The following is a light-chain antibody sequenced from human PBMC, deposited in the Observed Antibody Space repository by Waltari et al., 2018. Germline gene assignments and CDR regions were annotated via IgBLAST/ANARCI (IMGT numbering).Light chain of an antibody. V-gene: IGLV2-14*03. CDR2: NVN. CDR1: SSDIGAYNY. Sequence: QSALTQPASVSGSPGQSITISCTGTSSDIGAYNYVSWYQQHPGKVPKVIIYNVNERPSRVSSRFSGSNSGNTASLTISGLQAEDEADYYCGSYTGSDIYLFGTGTKVTVL. J-gene: IGLJ1*01. CDR3: GSYTGSDIYL.